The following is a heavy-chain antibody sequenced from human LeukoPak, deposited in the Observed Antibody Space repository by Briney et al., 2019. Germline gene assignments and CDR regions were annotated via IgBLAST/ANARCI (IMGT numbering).Heavy chain of an antibody. J-gene: IGHJ4*02. Sequence: RGSLRLSCAASGFTFSAYDIHWVRQGSGEVLEWVGAIYAAGNTFYRDSVEGRFTISRENAKNSLYLQMNSLRAGDTAVYYCVRRSSGNSWHIDSWGQGTLVTVSS. CDR1: GFTFSAYD. D-gene: IGHD6-13*01. CDR2: IYAAGNT. CDR3: VRRSSGNSWHIDS. V-gene: IGHV3-13*01.